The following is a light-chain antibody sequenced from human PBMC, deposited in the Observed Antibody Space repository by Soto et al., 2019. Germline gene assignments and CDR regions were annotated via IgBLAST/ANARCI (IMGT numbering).Light chain of an antibody. CDR2: EVS. V-gene: IGLV2-14*01. CDR3: SSYTSSSLEV. CDR1: SSDVGGYNY. Sequence: QSALTQPASVSGSPGQSITISCTGTSSDVGGYNYVSWYQQHPGKAPKLMIYEVSNRPSGVSNRFSGSKSGNTASLTISGLQGEEQADYYCSSYTSSSLEVFGGGTQLTVL. J-gene: IGLJ2*01.